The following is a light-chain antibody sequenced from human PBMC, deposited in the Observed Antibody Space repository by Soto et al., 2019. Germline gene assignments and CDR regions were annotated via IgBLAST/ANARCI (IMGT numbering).Light chain of an antibody. CDR1: QSVSTN. J-gene: IGKJ2*01. V-gene: IGKV3-15*01. CDR2: GAS. CDR3: QQSNNWPYT. Sequence: EIVLTQSPGTLSVSPGERANLSCRASQSVSTNLAWFQQKPGQAPRLLIYGASTRATGIPARFSGSRSGTEFTLTINSLQSEDLAVYYCQQSNNWPYTFGQGTKLEV.